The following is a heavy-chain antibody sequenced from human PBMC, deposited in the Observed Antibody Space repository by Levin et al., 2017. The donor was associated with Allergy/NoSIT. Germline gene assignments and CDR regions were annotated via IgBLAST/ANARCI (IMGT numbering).Heavy chain of an antibody. Sequence: GGSLRLSCAASGFDVDDYAMHWVRQAPGKGLEWVSGISWNSGSLDYADSVKGRFTISRDRAKNSVHLQMNSLRAEDTALYYCAKEAGGANYFNHWGQGTLVTVSS. J-gene: IGHJ4*02. CDR3: AKEAGGANYFNH. CDR2: ISWNSGSL. V-gene: IGHV3-9*01. CDR1: GFDVDDYA. D-gene: IGHD3-16*01.